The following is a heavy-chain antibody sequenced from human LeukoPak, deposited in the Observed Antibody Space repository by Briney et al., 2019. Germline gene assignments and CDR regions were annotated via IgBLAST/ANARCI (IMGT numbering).Heavy chain of an antibody. CDR1: DFNFRSNW. Sequence: GGSLRLSCVASDFNFRSNWMDWVRQAPGTGLEWVANIKGDGSEKNYVDSVKGRFSISRDNAKNSLYLEMNSLRAEDTGVYYCAKEGDWNLDYWGQGALVTVSS. CDR2: IKGDGSEK. D-gene: IGHD1-1*01. V-gene: IGHV3-7*04. J-gene: IGHJ4*02. CDR3: AKEGDWNLDY.